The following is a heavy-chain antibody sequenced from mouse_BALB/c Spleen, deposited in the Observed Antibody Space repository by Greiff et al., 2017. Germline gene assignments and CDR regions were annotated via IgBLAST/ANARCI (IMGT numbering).Heavy chain of an antibody. CDR2: ISSGSSTI. CDR3: ASPLLRYDAMDY. J-gene: IGHJ4*01. V-gene: IGHV5-17*02. D-gene: IGHD1-1*01. Sequence: EVHLVESGGGLVQPGGSRTLSCAASGFTFSSFGMHWVRQAPEKGLEWVAYISSGSSTIYYADTVKGRFTISRDNPKNTLFLQMTSLRSEDTAMYYCASPLLRYDAMDYWGQGTSVTVSS. CDR1: GFTFSSFG.